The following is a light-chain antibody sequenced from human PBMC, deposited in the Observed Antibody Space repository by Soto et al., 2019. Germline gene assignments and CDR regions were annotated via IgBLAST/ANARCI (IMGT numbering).Light chain of an antibody. CDR3: AVWDQSLTGWV. J-gene: IGLJ3*02. CDR1: SSNIGSHF. V-gene: IGLV1-47*01. CDR2: RDG. Sequence: QSVLTQPPSASGTPGQCLTISCSGSSSNIGSHFVYWYQHLPGTAPKLLIFRDGQRPSGVPARFFGSKSGTSASLAITGLRSEDEADYYCAVWDQSLTGWVFGGGTKLTVL.